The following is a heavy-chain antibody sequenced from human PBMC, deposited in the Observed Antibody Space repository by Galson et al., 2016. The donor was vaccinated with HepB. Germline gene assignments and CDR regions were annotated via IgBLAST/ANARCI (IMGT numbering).Heavy chain of an antibody. J-gene: IGHJ4*02. CDR2: ISSSGGST. V-gene: IGHV3-23*01. CDR3: AKGSIYCSGGSCYSEYYFDY. Sequence: SLRLSCAASGFTFSSYDMSWVRQAPGKGLEWVSRISSSGGSTYYADSVKGRFTISRDNSKNTLYLQMNSLRAEDTAVYYCAKGSIYCSGGSCYSEYYFDYWGQGTLVTVSS. CDR1: GFTFSSYD. D-gene: IGHD2-15*01.